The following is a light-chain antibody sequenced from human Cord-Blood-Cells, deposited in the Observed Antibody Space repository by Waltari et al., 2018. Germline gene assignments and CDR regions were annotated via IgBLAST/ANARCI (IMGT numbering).Light chain of an antibody. V-gene: IGLV2-14*01. CDR3: SSYTSSSTWV. CDR2: DVS. Sequence: QSALTQPASVSGSPGPSITIPCTGTSSDGGGYHYVSWYQQHPGKAPKLMIYDVSKRPSGVSNRFSGSKSGNTASLTISGLQAEDEADYYCSSYTSSSTWVFGGGTKLTVL. CDR1: SSDGGGYHY. J-gene: IGLJ3*02.